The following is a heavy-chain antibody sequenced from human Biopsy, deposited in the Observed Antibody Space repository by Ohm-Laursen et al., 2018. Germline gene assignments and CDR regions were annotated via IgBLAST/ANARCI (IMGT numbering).Heavy chain of an antibody. CDR1: GDYISTSTTYY. CDR2: IYNSETT. CDR3: ARHPTGFWFDP. V-gene: IGHV4-39*01. J-gene: IGHJ5*02. Sequence: SDTLSLTCTVSGDYISTSTTYYWAWLRQPPGKGLEWIGSIYNSETTFYNPSLKSRVAISVDTSTNQFSLKVSSVTAADTALYYCARHPTGFWFDPWGYGTLVTVSS.